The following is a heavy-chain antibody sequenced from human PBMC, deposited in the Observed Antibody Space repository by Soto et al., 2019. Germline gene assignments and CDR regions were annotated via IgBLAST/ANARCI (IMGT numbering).Heavy chain of an antibody. CDR2: IDPSDSHP. CDR3: AKQSPYTGSYYVLFDY. V-gene: IGHV5-10-1*01. D-gene: IGHD1-26*01. CDR1: GYSFTDYY. Sequence: RESLKISCKASGYSFTDYYISWVRQMPGKGLEWRGKIDPSDSHPNYSPSFQGHVTFSVDKSTSTAYLQWISLKASDTAMYYCAKQSPYTGSYYVLFDYWGQGTQVTVSS. J-gene: IGHJ4*02.